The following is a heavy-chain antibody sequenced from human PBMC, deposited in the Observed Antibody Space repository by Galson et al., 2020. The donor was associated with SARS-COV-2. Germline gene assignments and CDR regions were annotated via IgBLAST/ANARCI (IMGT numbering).Heavy chain of an antibody. D-gene: IGHD3-3*01. CDR3: AHSAPSSLTIFGVVIVKDYFDY. CDR1: GFSLTTSGVG. Sequence: ESGPTLVKPTQTLTLTCTFSGFSLTTSGVGVGWIRQPPGNALEWLALIYWHDDKRYSPSLKSRLTITKDTSKNQVVLTMTNMDPVDTATYFCAHSAPSSLTIFGVVIVKDYFDYWGQGTLVTVSS. J-gene: IGHJ4*02. CDR2: IYWHDDK. V-gene: IGHV2-5*01.